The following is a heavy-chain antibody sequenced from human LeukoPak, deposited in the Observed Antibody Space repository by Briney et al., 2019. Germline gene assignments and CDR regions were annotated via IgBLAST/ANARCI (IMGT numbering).Heavy chain of an antibody. J-gene: IGHJ4*02. D-gene: IGHD3-22*01. CDR3: ARGGYYYYDSSGYAHFDY. V-gene: IGHV4-59*01. Sequence: PSETLSLTCTVSGGSISSYYWSWIRQPPGKGLEWIGYIYYSGSTNYNPSLKSRVTISVDTSKNQFSLKLSSVTAADTAVYYCARGGYYYYDSSGYAHFDYWGQGTLVTVSS. CDR1: GGSISSYY. CDR2: IYYSGST.